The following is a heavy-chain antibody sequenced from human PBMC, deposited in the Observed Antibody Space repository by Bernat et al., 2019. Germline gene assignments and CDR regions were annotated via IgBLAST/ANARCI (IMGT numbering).Heavy chain of an antibody. Sequence: EVQLLESGGGLVQPGGSLRLSCAASGFTFSSYAMSWVRQAPGKGLEWVSAISGSGGSTYYADSVKGRFTISRDNSKNTLYLQMNSLRDEDTAVYYCAKDSGGPIAAAADAEYFQHWGQGTLVTVSS. D-gene: IGHD6-13*01. V-gene: IGHV3-23*01. CDR1: GFTFSSYA. CDR2: ISGSGGST. J-gene: IGHJ1*01. CDR3: AKDSGGPIAAAADAEYFQH.